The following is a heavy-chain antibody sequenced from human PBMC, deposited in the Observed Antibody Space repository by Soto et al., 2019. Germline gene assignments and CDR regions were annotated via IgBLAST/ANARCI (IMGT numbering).Heavy chain of an antibody. V-gene: IGHV3-23*01. D-gene: IGHD1-26*01. Sequence: GGSLRLSCVASGFTFSVQAMAWVRQAPGKGLEWVSTLSNSGTYYADSVTGRFTISRDNSKNPLYLQMNSLRAEDTALYYCAKHSSRFSLDYWGQGTLVTVSS. CDR1: GFTFSVQA. CDR2: LSNSGT. CDR3: AKHSSRFSLDY. J-gene: IGHJ4*02.